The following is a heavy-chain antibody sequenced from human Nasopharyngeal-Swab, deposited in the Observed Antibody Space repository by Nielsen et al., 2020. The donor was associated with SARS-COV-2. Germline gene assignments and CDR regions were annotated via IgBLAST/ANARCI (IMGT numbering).Heavy chain of an antibody. CDR2: IYHSGST. CDR1: GGSVSSSNW. CDR3: ARGVPITLVGVVSSGGNQFDP. D-gene: IGHD3-3*01. V-gene: IGHV4-4*02. J-gene: IGHJ5*02. Sequence: SETLSLTCAVSGGSVSSSNWWSWVRQPPRKGLEWIGEIYHSGSTNYNPSLKSRVTISVDKSKNQFSLKLSSVTAADTAVYYCARGVPITLVGVVSSGGNQFDPWGQETLVTVSS.